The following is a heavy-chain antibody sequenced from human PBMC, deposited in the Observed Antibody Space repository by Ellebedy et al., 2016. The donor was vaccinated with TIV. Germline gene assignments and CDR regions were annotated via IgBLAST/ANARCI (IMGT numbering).Heavy chain of an antibody. CDR2: IWYDGSNE. CDR1: GFTFSSHG. V-gene: IGHV3-33*01. CDR3: ATSHSGFLN. D-gene: IGHD3-22*01. J-gene: IGHJ4*01. Sequence: GGSLRLXXAASGFTFSSHGMHWVRQAPGKGLEWVAVIWYDGSNEYYVDSVKGRFTISRDNSKKTLDLQMDSLRADDTAVYYCATSHSGFLNWGQGILVTVSS.